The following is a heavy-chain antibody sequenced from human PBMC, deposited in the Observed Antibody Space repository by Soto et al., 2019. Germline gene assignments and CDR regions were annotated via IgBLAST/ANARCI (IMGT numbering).Heavy chain of an antibody. J-gene: IGHJ4*02. CDR3: AKEGVRDSSISLYFFDQ. Sequence: EVQLLDSGGGSVQPGGSLRLSCAASGFPFINYAMHWDRQAPGKGLEWVSAISGSGGRTYYGDSVKGRFTISRDNSKDTLYLHMNRLTAEDTAVYFCAKEGVRDSSISLYFFDQWGQGTLVTVSS. D-gene: IGHD3-10*01. CDR2: ISGSGGRT. CDR1: GFPFINYA. V-gene: IGHV3-23*01.